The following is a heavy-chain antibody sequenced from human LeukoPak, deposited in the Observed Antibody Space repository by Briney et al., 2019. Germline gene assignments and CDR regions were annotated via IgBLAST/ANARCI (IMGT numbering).Heavy chain of an antibody. CDR1: GFTFSDYY. V-gene: IGHV3-11*06. Sequence: GGSLRLSCAASGFTFSDYYMSWIRQAPGKGLEWVSSISSSSSYIYYADSVKGRFTISRDNAKNSLYLQMNSLRAEDTAVYYCARVSSGWFWFDPWGQGTLVTVSS. D-gene: IGHD3-10*01. CDR2: ISSSSSYI. CDR3: ARVSSGWFWFDP. J-gene: IGHJ5*02.